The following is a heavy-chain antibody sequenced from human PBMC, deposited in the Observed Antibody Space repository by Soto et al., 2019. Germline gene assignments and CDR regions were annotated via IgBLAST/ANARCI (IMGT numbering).Heavy chain of an antibody. J-gene: IGHJ6*02. D-gene: IGHD3-22*01. Sequence: GASVKVSCKASGYTFTNSGISWVRQAPGQGLEWMGWISTDNGNTNYAQHLQGRVSMTTDTSTSTAYMDLRSLRSDDTAVYYCARLYYYDSSGYLSYGMDVWGQGTKVTVSS. V-gene: IGHV1-18*01. CDR2: ISTDNGNT. CDR3: ARLYYYDSSGYLSYGMDV. CDR1: GYTFTNSG.